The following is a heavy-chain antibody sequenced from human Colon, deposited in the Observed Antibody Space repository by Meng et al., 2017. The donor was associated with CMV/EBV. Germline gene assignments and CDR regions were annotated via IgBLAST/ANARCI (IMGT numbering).Heavy chain of an antibody. Sequence: SETLSLTCTVSGGSFSNYQWNWIRQPPGKGLEWIGYIYFSGNTNYNPSLQSRVTMSVDTSKNQFSLRLQSVTAADTAVYYCARVMSTAGGAVDWGQGTLVTVSS. CDR3: ARVMSTAGGAVD. J-gene: IGHJ4*02. D-gene: IGHD5/OR15-5a*01. CDR1: GGSFSNYQ. V-gene: IGHV4-59*01. CDR2: IYFSGNT.